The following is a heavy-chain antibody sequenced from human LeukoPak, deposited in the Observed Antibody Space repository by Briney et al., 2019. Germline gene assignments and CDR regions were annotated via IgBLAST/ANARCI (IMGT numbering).Heavy chain of an antibody. J-gene: IGHJ4*02. CDR1: GFTFSRYA. D-gene: IGHD5-12*01. Sequence: QSGGSLRLSCAASGFTFSRYALHWVRQAPGKGLEYVSSISTNGGSTYYANSVKGRFTISRDNSKNTLYLQMNSLRAEDTAVYYCARGRGVGYSGYDPFDYWGQGTLVTVSS. CDR3: ARGRGVGYSGYDPFDY. V-gene: IGHV3-64*01. CDR2: ISTNGGST.